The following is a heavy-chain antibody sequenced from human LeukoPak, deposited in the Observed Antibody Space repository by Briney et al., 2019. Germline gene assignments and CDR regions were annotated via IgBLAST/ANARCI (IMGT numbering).Heavy chain of an antibody. J-gene: IGHJ6*03. CDR1: GYSFTSCW. Sequence: GESLKISCKGSGYSFTSCWIGWVRQMPGKGLEWMGIIYPGDSDTRYSPSFQGQVTISADKSISTAYLQWSSLKASDTAMYYCARLGYSYSDYYYYMDVWGKGTTVTVSS. D-gene: IGHD5-18*01. CDR3: ARLGYSYSDYYYYMDV. CDR2: IYPGDSDT. V-gene: IGHV5-51*01.